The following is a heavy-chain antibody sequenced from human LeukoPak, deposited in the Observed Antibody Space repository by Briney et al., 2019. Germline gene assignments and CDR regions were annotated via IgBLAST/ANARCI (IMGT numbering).Heavy chain of an antibody. V-gene: IGHV3-23*01. Sequence: GGSLRLSCAASGFTFSNYAMAWVRQAPGKEPEWVSVITGGGGDTYHIDSVKGRFTISRDNSKNTLYLQMNSLRAEDTALYYCAKKVVVGATSPYSDFQDWGQGTLVTVSS. D-gene: IGHD1-26*01. CDR3: AKKVVVGATSPYSDFQD. J-gene: IGHJ1*01. CDR2: ITGGGGDT. CDR1: GFTFSNYA.